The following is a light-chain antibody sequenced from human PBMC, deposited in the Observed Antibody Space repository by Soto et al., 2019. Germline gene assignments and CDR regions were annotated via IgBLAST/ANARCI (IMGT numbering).Light chain of an antibody. Sequence: QLVLTQPPSASGTPGQRVTIPCSGSSSNIGGNTVNWYQHLPGTAPKLLIYRDNQRPSGVPDRFSGSKSDTSASLAISGLQSGDEADYYCATWDDRLNGVLFGGGTKVTVL. V-gene: IGLV1-44*01. CDR1: SSNIGGNT. CDR3: ATWDDRLNGVL. CDR2: RDN. J-gene: IGLJ2*01.